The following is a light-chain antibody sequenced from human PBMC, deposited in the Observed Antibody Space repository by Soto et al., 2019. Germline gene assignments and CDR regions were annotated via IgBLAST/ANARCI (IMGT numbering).Light chain of an antibody. CDR2: AAS. V-gene: IGKV1-5*01. CDR3: QQYNSYPLT. Sequence: DIQMTQSPSTLSGSVGDTVTITCRASQPIDRYLNWFQQKSGQAPKLLMNAASTLRSGVPSRFSGSGSGTEFTLTISSLQPDDFATYYCQQYNSYPLTFGGGTKVDIK. CDR1: QPIDRY. J-gene: IGKJ4*01.